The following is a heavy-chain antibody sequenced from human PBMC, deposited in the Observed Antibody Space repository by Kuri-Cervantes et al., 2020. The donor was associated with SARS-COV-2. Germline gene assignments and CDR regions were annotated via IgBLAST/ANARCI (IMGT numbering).Heavy chain of an antibody. CDR3: AREYRGFYGMDV. Sequence: SETLSLTCAVYGGSFSGYYWSWIRQPAGKGLEWIGRIYTSGSTNYNPSLKSRVTMSVDTSKNQFSLKLSSVTAADTAVYYCAREYRGFYGMDVWGQGTTVTVSS. CDR1: GGSFSGYY. CDR2: IYTSGST. V-gene: IGHV4-4*07. J-gene: IGHJ6*02. D-gene: IGHD1-14*01.